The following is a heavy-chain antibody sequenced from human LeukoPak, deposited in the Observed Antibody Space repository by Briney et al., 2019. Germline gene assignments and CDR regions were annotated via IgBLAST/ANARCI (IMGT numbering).Heavy chain of an antibody. J-gene: IGHJ4*02. CDR1: GFTFSSYA. CDR3: ARDPSIAAYSDSHFDY. V-gene: IGHV3-30-3*01. CDR2: ISYDGSNK. Sequence: GGSLRLSCAASGFTFSSYAMHWVRQAPGKGLEWVAVISYDGSNKYYADSVKGRFTISRDNSKNTLYLQMNSLRAEDTAVYYCARDPSIAAYSDSHFDYWGQGTLVTVSS. D-gene: IGHD6-6*01.